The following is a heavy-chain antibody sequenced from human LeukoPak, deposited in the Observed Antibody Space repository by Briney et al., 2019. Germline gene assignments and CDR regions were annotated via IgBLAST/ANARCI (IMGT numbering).Heavy chain of an antibody. V-gene: IGHV1-3*01. CDR1: GYTFTSYA. D-gene: IGHD3-22*01. CDR3: ARAALSGEYYYDSSGYYVALDY. J-gene: IGHJ4*02. CDR2: INAGNGNT. Sequence: ASVKVSCKASGYTFTSYAMHWVRQAPGQRLEWMGWINAGNGNTKYSQKFQGRVTITRDTSASTAYMELSSLRSEDTAVYYCARAALSGEYYYDSSGYYVALDYWGQGTLVTVSS.